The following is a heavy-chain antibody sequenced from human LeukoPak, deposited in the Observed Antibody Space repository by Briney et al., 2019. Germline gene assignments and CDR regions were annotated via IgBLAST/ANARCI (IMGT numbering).Heavy chain of an antibody. CDR1: GFTFSSYS. V-gene: IGHV3-48*04. Sequence: GGSLRLSCAASGFTFSSYSMNWVRQAPGKGLEWASYISSSSSTIYYADSVKGRFTISRDNAKNSLYLQMNSLRAEDTAVYYCARVRGSEHLDYWGQGTLVTVSS. D-gene: IGHD3-16*01. CDR3: ARVRGSEHLDY. J-gene: IGHJ4*02. CDR2: ISSSSSTI.